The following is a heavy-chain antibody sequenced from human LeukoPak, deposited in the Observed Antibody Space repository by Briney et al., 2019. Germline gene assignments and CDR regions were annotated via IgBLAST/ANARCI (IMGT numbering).Heavy chain of an antibody. CDR1: GYTFSGYY. CDR2: INSNSGAR. CDR3: ARGRGGATTGFDH. Sequence: GASVKVSCKASGYTFSGYYMHWVRQAPGQGLESMGWINSNSGARNYAPKFQGRVTFSRGNSISTVYMELSSLRSDDTAIYYCARGRGGATTGFDHWGQGTLVTVSS. V-gene: IGHV1-2*02. D-gene: IGHD1-26*01. J-gene: IGHJ4*02.